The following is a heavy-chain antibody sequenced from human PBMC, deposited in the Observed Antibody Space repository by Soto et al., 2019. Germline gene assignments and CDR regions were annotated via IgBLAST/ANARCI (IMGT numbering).Heavy chain of an antibody. CDR1: GYTFTGYY. D-gene: IGHD3-3*01. J-gene: IGHJ5*02. CDR3: AREERGYYDFWSGQYNWFDP. V-gene: IGHV1-2*02. Sequence: QVQLVQSGAEVKKPGASVKVSCKASGYTFTGYYMHWVRQAPGQGLEWMGWINPNSGGTNYAQKCQGRVTMTRDTSISTAYMELSRLRSDDTAVYYCAREERGYYDFWSGQYNWFDPWGQGTLVTVSS. CDR2: INPNSGGT.